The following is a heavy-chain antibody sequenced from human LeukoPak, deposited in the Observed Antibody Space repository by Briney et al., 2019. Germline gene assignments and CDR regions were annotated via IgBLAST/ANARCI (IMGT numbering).Heavy chain of an antibody. D-gene: IGHD4-11*01. J-gene: IGHJ6*02. CDR1: GGSLSSYY. CDR2: IYTSGST. V-gene: IGHV4-4*07. Sequence: SETLSLICTVSGGSLSSYYWSWIRQPAGNGLEWIGRIYTSGSTDYNPSLKSRVTMSLDTSKNQFSLNLSSVTAADTAVYYCARERDYSNAYVMDVWGQGTTVTVSS. CDR3: ARERDYSNAYVMDV.